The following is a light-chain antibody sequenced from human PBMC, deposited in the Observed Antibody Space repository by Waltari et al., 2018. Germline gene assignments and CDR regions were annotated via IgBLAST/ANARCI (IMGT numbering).Light chain of an antibody. J-gene: IGLJ2*01. CDR3: QSYDSSLSGSV. CDR1: SPTIGPGLA. Sequence: QSGLTQPPSVSGAPGQRVTRSCTGSSPTIGPGLAVHWYQLLPGTAPKLPIYGNSNRPSGVPDRFSGSKSGTSASLAITGLQAEDEAGYYCQSYDSSLSGSVFGGGTKLTVL. CDR2: GNS. V-gene: IGLV1-40*01.